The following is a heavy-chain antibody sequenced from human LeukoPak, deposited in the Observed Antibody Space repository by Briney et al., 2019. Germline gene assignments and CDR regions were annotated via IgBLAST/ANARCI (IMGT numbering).Heavy chain of an antibody. CDR1: GFTFSTFA. J-gene: IGHJ3*02. CDR2: IFPSGGEI. V-gene: IGHV3-23*01. Sequence: GGSLRLSCEASGFTFSTFAMIWVRQPPGKGLEWVSSIFPSGGEIHYADSVRGRFTISRDNSKSTLSLQMNSLRAEDTAIYYCARQLKTIQLWLAHDAFDIWGQGTMVTVSS. D-gene: IGHD5-18*01. CDR3: ARQLKTIQLWLAHDAFDI.